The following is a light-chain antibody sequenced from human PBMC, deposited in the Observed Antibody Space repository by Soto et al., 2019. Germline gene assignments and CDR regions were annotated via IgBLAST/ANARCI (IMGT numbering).Light chain of an antibody. CDR1: QTISSW. Sequence: DIQMTQSPSTLSGSVGDRVTITCRASQTISSWLAWYQQKPGKAPKLLIYKASTLKSGVPSRFSGSGSGTEFTLTISSLQPDDFATYYCQYYNTYSAVFGQLTQVDI. CDR3: QYYNTYSAV. CDR2: KAS. V-gene: IGKV1-5*03. J-gene: IGKJ1*01.